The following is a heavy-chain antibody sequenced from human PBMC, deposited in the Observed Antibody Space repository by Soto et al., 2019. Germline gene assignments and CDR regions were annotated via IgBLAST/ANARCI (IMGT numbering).Heavy chain of an antibody. D-gene: IGHD2-2*02. CDR2: ISSSGSTI. J-gene: IGHJ6*02. Sequence: GGSLRLSCAASGFTFSDYYMSWIRQAPGKGLEWVSYISSSGSTIYYADSVKGRFTISRDNAKNSLYLQMNSLRAEDTAVYYCARPNCSSTSCYTGGMDVWGQGTTVTVSS. V-gene: IGHV3-11*01. CDR1: GFTFSDYY. CDR3: ARPNCSSTSCYTGGMDV.